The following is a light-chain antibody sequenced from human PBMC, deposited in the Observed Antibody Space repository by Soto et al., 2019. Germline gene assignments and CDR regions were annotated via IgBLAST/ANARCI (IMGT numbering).Light chain of an antibody. CDR1: QGVSSN. J-gene: IGKJ5*01. V-gene: IGKV3-15*01. CDR3: QQYNNYVT. Sequence: EIVMTQSPATLSVSPGERATVSCRASQGVSSNLAWYQHEPGQAPRLLIFGASTRATGIPARFSGSGSGTEFILTVSSLQSEDFAVYYCQQYNNYVTFGQGTRLEIK. CDR2: GAS.